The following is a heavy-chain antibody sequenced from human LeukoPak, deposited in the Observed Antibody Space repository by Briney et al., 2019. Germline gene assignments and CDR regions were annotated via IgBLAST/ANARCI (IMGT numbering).Heavy chain of an antibody. CDR3: ARGPFYDFWSGYYGWFDP. V-gene: IGHV4-38-2*02. CDR1: GYSISSGYY. CDR2: IYHSGST. Sequence: TSESLSLTCTVSGYSISSGYYWGWIRQPPRKGLEWIGSIYHSGSTYYNPSLKSRVTISVDTSKNQFSLKLSSVTAADTAVYYCARGPFYDFWSGYYGWFDPWGQGTLVTVSS. J-gene: IGHJ5*02. D-gene: IGHD3-3*01.